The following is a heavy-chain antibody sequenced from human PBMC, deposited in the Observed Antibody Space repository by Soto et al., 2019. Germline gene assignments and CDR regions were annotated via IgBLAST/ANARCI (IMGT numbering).Heavy chain of an antibody. Sequence: QVQLQQWGAGLLKPSETLSLTCAVYGGSFSGYYWSWIRQPPGKGLEWIGEINHSGSTNYNPSLKSRVTISVDTSKNQFSMKLSSVTAAETAVYYCSRPYCSGGSCYYYFDYWGQGTLVTVSS. V-gene: IGHV4-34*01. CDR3: SRPYCSGGSCYYYFDY. J-gene: IGHJ4*02. D-gene: IGHD2-15*01. CDR2: INHSGST. CDR1: GGSFSGYY.